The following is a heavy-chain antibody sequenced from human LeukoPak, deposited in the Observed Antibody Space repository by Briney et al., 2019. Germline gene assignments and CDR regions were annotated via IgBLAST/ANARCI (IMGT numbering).Heavy chain of an antibody. J-gene: IGHJ4*02. V-gene: IGHV3-74*01. D-gene: IGHD4-17*01. CDR1: GFTFSSYW. CDR2: INGAGSSI. CDR3: ARGGDYKNDY. Sequence: GGSLSLSCAASGFTFSSYWMHWVRQTPGKGLVWVSRINGAGSSISYADSVKGRVTISRDNAKNTLYLQMNNLRVEDTAVYYCARGGDYKNDYWGQGTLVTVSS.